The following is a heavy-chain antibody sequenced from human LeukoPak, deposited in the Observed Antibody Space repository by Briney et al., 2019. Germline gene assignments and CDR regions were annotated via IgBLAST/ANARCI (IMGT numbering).Heavy chain of an antibody. Sequence: GESLQISCQGSGDSFTSYWIGWVRQMPGKGLEWMGIIFPGDSDTRYSPSFQGQVTISADKSINTAYLQWSNLKASDTAMYYCASIDVTTGSNPLNYWGQGTLVTVSS. J-gene: IGHJ4*02. D-gene: IGHD4-17*01. CDR1: GDSFTSYW. CDR3: ASIDVTTGSNPLNY. V-gene: IGHV5-51*01. CDR2: IFPGDSDT.